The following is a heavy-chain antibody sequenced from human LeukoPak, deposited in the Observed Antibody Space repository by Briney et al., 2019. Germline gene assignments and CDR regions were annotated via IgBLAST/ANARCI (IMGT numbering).Heavy chain of an antibody. CDR1: GGSFSGFY. CDR2: INYTGST. CDR3: ARVAGYLPTRWFDP. D-gene: IGHD6-25*01. V-gene: IGHV4-34*01. Sequence: SETLSLTCAVYGGSFSGFYWSWIRHVPGKGLEWIGEINYTGSTSYNPSLKSRVTISVDTSQNQFFLLLTSVTAADTAVYYCARVAGYLPTRWFDPWGQGTLVTVSS. J-gene: IGHJ5*02.